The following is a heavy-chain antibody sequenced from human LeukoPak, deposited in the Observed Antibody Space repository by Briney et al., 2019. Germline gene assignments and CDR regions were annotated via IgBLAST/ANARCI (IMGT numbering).Heavy chain of an antibody. CDR1: GFTFSSYW. J-gene: IGHJ4*02. CDR2: IKQDGSER. CDR3: ARDAVDTAMVGYSDY. V-gene: IGHV3-7*01. D-gene: IGHD5-18*01. Sequence: PGGSLRLSCVASGFTFSSYWMSWVRRAPGKGLEWVANIKQDGSERNYVDSVKGRFTISRDNAKNSLYPQMNSLGAEDTAVYYCARDAVDTAMVGYSDYWGQGTLVTVSS.